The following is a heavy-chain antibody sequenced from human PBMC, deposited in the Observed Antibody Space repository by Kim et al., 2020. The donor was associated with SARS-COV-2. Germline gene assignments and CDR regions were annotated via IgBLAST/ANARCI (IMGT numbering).Heavy chain of an antibody. Sequence: GGSLRLSCAASGFTFGDYAMHWVRQAPGKGLEWVSGISWNSGSIGYADSVKGRFTISRDNAKNSLYLQMNSLRAEDTALYYCAKGGSLMIVLAFDIWGQGTMVTVSS. D-gene: IGHD3-22*01. V-gene: IGHV3-9*01. CDR3: AKGGSLMIVLAFDI. CDR2: ISWNSGSI. CDR1: GFTFGDYA. J-gene: IGHJ3*02.